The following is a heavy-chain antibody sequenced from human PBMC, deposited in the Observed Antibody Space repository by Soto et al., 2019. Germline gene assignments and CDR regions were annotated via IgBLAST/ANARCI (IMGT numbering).Heavy chain of an antibody. Sequence: SETLSLTCTVSGGSISSGGYYWSWIRQHPGKGLEWIGYIYYSGSTYYNPSLKSRVTISVDTSKNQFSLKLSSVTAADTAVYYCARVVVVAGASPFDYWGQGTLVTVSS. V-gene: IGHV4-31*03. CDR1: GGSISSGGYY. J-gene: IGHJ4*02. CDR3: ARVVVVAGASPFDY. D-gene: IGHD2-15*01. CDR2: IYYSGST.